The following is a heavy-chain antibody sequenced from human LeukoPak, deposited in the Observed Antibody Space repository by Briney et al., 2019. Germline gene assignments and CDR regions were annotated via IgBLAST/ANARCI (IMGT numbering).Heavy chain of an antibody. CDR3: ARGIGGDRSGYYYMDV. J-gene: IGHJ6*03. CDR1: GGSISSYY. V-gene: IGHV4-59*08. D-gene: IGHD2-21*02. Sequence: PSETLSLTCTVSGGSISSYYWSWIRQPPGKGLEWIGYIYYSGSTNYNPSLKSRVTISVDTSKNQFSLKLSSVTAADTAVYYCARGIGGDRSGYYYMDVWGKGTTVTVSS. CDR2: IYYSGST.